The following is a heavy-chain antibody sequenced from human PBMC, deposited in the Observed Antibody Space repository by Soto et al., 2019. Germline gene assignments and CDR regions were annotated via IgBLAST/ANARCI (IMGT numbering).Heavy chain of an antibody. V-gene: IGHV4-59*01. CDR2: IYYSGST. J-gene: IGHJ4*02. CDR3: ARGTYYFDY. D-gene: IGHD3-10*01. Sequence: XGTLSLTCTVSGGSISSYYWNWIRQPPGKGLEWIGYIYYSGSTNYNPSLKSRVTISVDTSKNQFSLKLSSVTAADTAVYYCARGTYYFDYWGQGTLVTVSS. CDR1: GGSISSYY.